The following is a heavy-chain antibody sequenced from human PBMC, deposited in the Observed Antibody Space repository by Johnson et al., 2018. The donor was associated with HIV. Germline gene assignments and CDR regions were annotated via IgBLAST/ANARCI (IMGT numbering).Heavy chain of an antibody. CDR3: ATDILFGTTRSDHDAFDT. CDR1: GFTFSSYG. Sequence: QVQLVESGGGVVQPGRSLRLSCAASGFTFSSYGMHWVRQAPGKGLEWVAFIRYDGSNKYYADSVKGRFTISRDNAKNSLYLQINSLRAEDTAVYYCATDILFGTTRSDHDAFDTWGQGTMVTVSS. V-gene: IGHV3-33*03. J-gene: IGHJ3*02. CDR2: IRYDGSNK. D-gene: IGHD1-1*01.